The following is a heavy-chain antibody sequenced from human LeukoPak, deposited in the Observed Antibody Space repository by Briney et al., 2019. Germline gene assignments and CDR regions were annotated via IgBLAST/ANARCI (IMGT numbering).Heavy chain of an antibody. Sequence: ASVTVSCTASGYTFTSYAMHWVRQAPGQRLEWMGWINAGNGITKYSQKFQGRVTITRDTSASTAYMELSSLRSEDTAVYYCARASRRTQNVFDYWGQGTLVTVSS. CDR3: ARASRRTQNVFDY. J-gene: IGHJ4*02. CDR1: GYTFTSYA. V-gene: IGHV1-3*01. CDR2: INAGNGIT. D-gene: IGHD1-14*01.